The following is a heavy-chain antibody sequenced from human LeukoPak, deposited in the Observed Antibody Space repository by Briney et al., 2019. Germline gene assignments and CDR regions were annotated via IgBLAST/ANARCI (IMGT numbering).Heavy chain of an antibody. CDR1: GFTFSSYW. Sequence: PGGSLRLSCAASGFTFSSYWTSWVRQAPRKGLEWVANIKQDGSEKYYVDSVKGRFTISRDNAKNSLYLQMNSLRAEDTAVYYCARMEQLVLGHFDYWGQGTLVTVSS. J-gene: IGHJ4*02. CDR2: IKQDGSEK. D-gene: IGHD6-13*01. CDR3: ARMEQLVLGHFDY. V-gene: IGHV3-7*01.